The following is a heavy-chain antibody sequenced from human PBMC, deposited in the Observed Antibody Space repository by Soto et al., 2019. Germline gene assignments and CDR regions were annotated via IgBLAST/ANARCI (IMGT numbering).Heavy chain of an antibody. D-gene: IGHD2-2*01. V-gene: IGHV1-18*01. CDR3: ARVDPVVVPVSQANYYYYYMDV. Sequence: ASVKVSCKASGYTFTSYGISWVRQAPGQGLEWMGWISAYNGNTNYAQKLQGRVTMTTDTSTSTAYMELRSMRSDDTAVYYCARVDPVVVPVSQANYYYYYMDVWGKGTTVTVSS. CDR2: ISAYNGNT. J-gene: IGHJ6*03. CDR1: GYTFTSYG.